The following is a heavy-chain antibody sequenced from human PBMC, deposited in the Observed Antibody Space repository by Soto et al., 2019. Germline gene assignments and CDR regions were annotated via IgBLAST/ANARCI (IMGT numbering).Heavy chain of an antibody. V-gene: IGHV1-46*03. J-gene: IGHJ4*02. CDR2: IDPDNGRT. CDR1: GYPFSNYH. Sequence: QVLVEQSGAEVMRPVASVKISCHASGYPFSNYHMHWERQAPGQGLEWMGMIDPDNGRTKFAQSLQGRVTMTRDTSTNSVYMELRALKSEDTAIYFCTRMSRSFDYWGQGSHVTVSS. CDR3: TRMSRSFDY.